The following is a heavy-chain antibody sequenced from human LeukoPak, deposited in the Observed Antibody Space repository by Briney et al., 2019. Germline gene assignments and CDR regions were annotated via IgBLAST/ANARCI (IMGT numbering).Heavy chain of an antibody. CDR2: MNPNSGNT. V-gene: IGHV1-8*01. Sequence: ASVTVSCKASGYTFTSYDINWVRQATGQGLEWMGWMNPNSGNTGYAQKFQGRVTMTRNTSISTAYMELSSLRAEDTAVYYCARERPYYYDSSGYYDLWGQGTLVTVSS. D-gene: IGHD3-22*01. CDR1: GYTFTSYD. CDR3: ARERPYYYDSSGYYDL. J-gene: IGHJ4*02.